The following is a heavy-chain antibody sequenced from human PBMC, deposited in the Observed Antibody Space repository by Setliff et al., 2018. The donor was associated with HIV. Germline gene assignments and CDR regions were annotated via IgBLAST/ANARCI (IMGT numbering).Heavy chain of an antibody. CDR2: INPNSGGT. CDR3: ARDLNSSPFDY. CDR1: GYTFTGYY. J-gene: IGHJ4*02. V-gene: IGHV1-2*06. Sequence: ASVKVSCKASGYTFTGYYMHWVRQAPGQGLEWMGRINPNSGGTNYAQKFQGRVTMTRDTSISTTYMELSRLRSDDTAVYYCARDLNSSPFDYWGQGTLVTVSS. D-gene: IGHD6-13*01.